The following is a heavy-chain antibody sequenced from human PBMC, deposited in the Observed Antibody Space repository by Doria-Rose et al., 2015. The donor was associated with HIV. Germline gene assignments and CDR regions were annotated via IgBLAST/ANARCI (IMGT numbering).Heavy chain of an antibody. V-gene: IGHV1-2*02. CDR2: INPNSGGT. Sequence: EWMGWINPNSGGTNYAQKFQGRVTMTRDTSISTAYMELSRLRSDDSAVYYCARPIYDTSGFYLGYWGHGTLVSVSS. D-gene: IGHD3-22*01. J-gene: IGHJ4*01. CDR3: ARPIYDTSGFYLGY.